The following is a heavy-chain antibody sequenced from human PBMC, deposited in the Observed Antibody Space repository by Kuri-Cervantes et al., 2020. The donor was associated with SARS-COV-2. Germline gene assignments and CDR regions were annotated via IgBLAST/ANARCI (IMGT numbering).Heavy chain of an antibody. CDR3: TTEIDFWSGYYRLGGTDV. Sequence: GESLKISCAASGFTFGDYSVGWFRQAPGKGLEWVGFIRSKAYGGTTEYAASVKGRFTISRDDSKNTLYLQMASLKTEDTGVYYCTTEIDFWSGYYRLGGTDVWGQGTTVTVSS. D-gene: IGHD3-3*01. J-gene: IGHJ6*02. CDR1: GFTFGDYS. V-gene: IGHV3-49*03. CDR2: IRSKAYGGTT.